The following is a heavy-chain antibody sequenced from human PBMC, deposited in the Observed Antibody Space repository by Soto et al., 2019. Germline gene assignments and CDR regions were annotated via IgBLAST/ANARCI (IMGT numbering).Heavy chain of an antibody. CDR3: AKDHYDSSGYYPTPFDY. CDR1: GFTFSSYA. Sequence: GGSLRLSCAASGFTFSSYAMSWVRQAPGKGLEWVSAISGSGGSTYYADSVKGRFTISGDNSKNTLYLQMNSLRAEDTAVYYCAKDHYDSSGYYPTPFDYWGQGTLVTVSS. J-gene: IGHJ4*02. V-gene: IGHV3-23*01. CDR2: ISGSGGST. D-gene: IGHD3-22*01.